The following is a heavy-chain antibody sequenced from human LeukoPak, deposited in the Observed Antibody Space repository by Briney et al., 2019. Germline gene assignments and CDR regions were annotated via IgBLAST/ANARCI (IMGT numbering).Heavy chain of an antibody. CDR1: GGSFSGYY. D-gene: IGHD6-19*01. CDR2: INHSGST. V-gene: IGHV4-34*01. CDR3: ARPRQWLVRAPDAFDI. J-gene: IGHJ3*02. Sequence: SETLSLTCAVYGGSFSGYYWSWIRQPPGKGLGWIGEINHSGSTNYNPSLKSRVTISVDTSKNQFSLKLSSVTAADTAVYYCARPRQWLVRAPDAFDIWGQGTMVTVSS.